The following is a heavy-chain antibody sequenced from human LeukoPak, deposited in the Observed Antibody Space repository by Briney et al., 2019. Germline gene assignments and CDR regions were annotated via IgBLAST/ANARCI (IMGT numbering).Heavy chain of an antibody. CDR3: ARDRIAPSPNYYYYMDV. J-gene: IGHJ6*03. D-gene: IGHD6-13*01. Sequence: PGGSLRLSCAAPGFTFSSYAMHWVRQAPGKGLEWVAVISYDGSNKYYADSVKGRFTISRDNSKNTLYLQMNSLRAEDTAVYYCARDRIAPSPNYYYYMDVWGKGTTVTVSS. CDR2: ISYDGSNK. CDR1: GFTFSSYA. V-gene: IGHV3-30*04.